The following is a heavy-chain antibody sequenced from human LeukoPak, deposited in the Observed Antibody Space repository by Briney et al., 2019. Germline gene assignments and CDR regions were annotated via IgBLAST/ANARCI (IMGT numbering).Heavy chain of an antibody. V-gene: IGHV6-1*01. J-gene: IGHJ6*02. Sequence: SQTLSLTCALSGDSVSSNSAAWNWIRQSPSRGLEWLGSTYYRSKWYNDYAVSVKSRITINPDTSKNQFSLQLNSVTPEDTAVYYCARVREKWDYYYYYGMDVWGQGTTVTVSS. CDR3: ARVREKWDYYYYYGMDV. CDR2: TYYRSKWYN. D-gene: IGHD2-8*01. CDR1: GDSVSSNSAA.